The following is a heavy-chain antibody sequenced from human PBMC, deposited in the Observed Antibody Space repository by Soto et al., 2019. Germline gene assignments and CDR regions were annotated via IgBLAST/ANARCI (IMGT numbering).Heavy chain of an antibody. Sequence: QLQLQESGPGLLRPSETLSLTCTVSGGPISSRSCYWGWMRQAPANGLEWLATIYYTGYTYHNPSLKTHVTISMDTSKDQFSLKLTSVTAADTALYYCARSAIATHWFFDLWGRGTLVTVSS. CDR1: GGPISSRSCY. J-gene: IGHJ2*01. CDR3: ARSAIATHWFFDL. D-gene: IGHD5-18*01. V-gene: IGHV4-39*01. CDR2: IYYTGYT.